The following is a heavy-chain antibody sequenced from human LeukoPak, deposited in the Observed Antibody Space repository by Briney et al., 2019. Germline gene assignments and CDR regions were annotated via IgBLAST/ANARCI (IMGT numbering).Heavy chain of an antibody. CDR1: GFSFSSYA. CDR2: ITTTSDYI. CDR3: AKVADYGDYAPLGH. D-gene: IGHD4-17*01. Sequence: KPGGSLRLSCAASGFSFSSYAMTWVRQAPGKGLQWVSSITTTSDYIYYSDPVKGRFTISRDNAKNSLYLQMNSLRAEDTAVYYCAKVADYGDYAPLGHWGQGTLVTVSS. J-gene: IGHJ4*01. V-gene: IGHV3-21*01.